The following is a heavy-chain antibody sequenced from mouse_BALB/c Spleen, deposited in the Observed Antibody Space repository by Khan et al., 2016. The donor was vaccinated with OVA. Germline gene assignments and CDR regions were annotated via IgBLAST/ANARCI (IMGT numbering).Heavy chain of an antibody. Sequence: QMQLEESGPELKKPGETVKISCKASGYTFTNYGMNWVKQSPGKALKWMGWINTYTGEPTYADDFKGRFAFSLETSASTAYLQINNLKNEDTATYFCARPPYFSYALDYWGQGTLVTVSS. D-gene: IGHD2-10*01. CDR2: INTYTGEP. CDR1: GYTFTNYG. CDR3: ARPPYFSYALDY. J-gene: IGHJ4*01. V-gene: IGHV9-3-1*01.